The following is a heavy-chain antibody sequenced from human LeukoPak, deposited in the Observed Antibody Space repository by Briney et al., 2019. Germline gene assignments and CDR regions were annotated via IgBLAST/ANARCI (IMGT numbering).Heavy chain of an antibody. CDR1: GYTFTSYG. D-gene: IGHD6-19*01. J-gene: IGHJ4*02. CDR2: ISAYNGNT. CDR3: ARGGSGWYPLYYFDY. V-gene: IGHV1-18*01. Sequence: GASVKVSCKASGYTFTSYGISWVRQAPGQGLEWMGWISAYNGNTNYAQKLQGRVTMTTDTSTSTAYMELGSLRSDDTTVYYCARGGSGWYPLYYFDYWGQGTLVTVSS.